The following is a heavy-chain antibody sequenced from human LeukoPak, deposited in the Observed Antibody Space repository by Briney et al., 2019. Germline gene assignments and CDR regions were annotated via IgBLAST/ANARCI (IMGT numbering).Heavy chain of an antibody. CDR2: ISFDGTNK. Sequence: PGRSLRLSCAASEFTFSRHAMHWVRQAPGKGLEWVAVISFDGTNKYYVGSVKGRFTISRDNSKNTLYLQISSLRGEDTAIYYCARDRYYHGSGIRSHFDYWGQGTLVTVSS. CDR1: EFTFSRHA. CDR3: ARDRYYHGSGIRSHFDY. J-gene: IGHJ4*02. D-gene: IGHD3-10*01. V-gene: IGHV3-30*03.